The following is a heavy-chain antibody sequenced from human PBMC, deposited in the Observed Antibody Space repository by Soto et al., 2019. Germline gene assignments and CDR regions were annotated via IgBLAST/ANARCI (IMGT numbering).Heavy chain of an antibody. CDR1: GGTFSSYA. J-gene: IGHJ4*02. Sequence: VASVKVSCKASGGTFSSYAISWVRQAPGQGLEWMGGIIPIFGTANYAQKFQGRVTITADESTSTAYMELSSLRSEDTAVYYCARDGYCSGGSCYSVDYWGQGTLVTVSS. D-gene: IGHD2-15*01. CDR3: ARDGYCSGGSCYSVDY. V-gene: IGHV1-69*13. CDR2: IIPIFGTA.